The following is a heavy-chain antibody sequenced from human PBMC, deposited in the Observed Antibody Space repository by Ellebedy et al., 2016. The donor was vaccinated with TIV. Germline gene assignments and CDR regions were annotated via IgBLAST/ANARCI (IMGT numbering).Heavy chain of an antibody. D-gene: IGHD2-15*01. J-gene: IGHJ4*02. CDR3: TTDEGGTRF. V-gene: IGHV3-15*07. Sequence: PGGSLRLSCAASGFTFSDHYMDWVRQAPGKGLEWVGRSKSKRDVEATDYVAPVKGRFTISRDDSKATLYLQMNSLKTEDTAVYYCTTDEGGTRFWGQGTLVTVSS. CDR2: SKSKRDVEAT. CDR1: GFTFSDHY.